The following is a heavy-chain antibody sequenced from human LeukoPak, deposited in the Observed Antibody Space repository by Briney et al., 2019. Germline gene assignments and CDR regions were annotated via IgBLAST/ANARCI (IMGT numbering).Heavy chain of an antibody. CDR1: GGSISSYY. J-gene: IGHJ3*01. V-gene: IGHV4-59*08. D-gene: IGHD1-26*01. CDR3: ARQGSGGRSFDV. CDR2: IYSSGST. Sequence: SETLSLTCTVSGGSISSYYWSWIRQPPGKGLEWIAYIYSSGSTNYNPSLKSRVTISIDTSKNQVSLRLSSVTAADTAVYYCARQGSGGRSFDVWGQGTMVTVSS.